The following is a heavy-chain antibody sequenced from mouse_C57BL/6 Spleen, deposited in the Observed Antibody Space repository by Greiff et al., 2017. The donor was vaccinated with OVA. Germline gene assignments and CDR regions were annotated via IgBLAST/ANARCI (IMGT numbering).Heavy chain of an antibody. CDR1: GFTFSDYG. V-gene: IGHV5-17*01. CDR2: ISSGSSTI. CDR3: ARLTTVVGDYAMDY. J-gene: IGHJ4*01. Sequence: EVMLVESGGGLVKPGGSLKLSCAASGFTFSDYGMHWVRQAPEKGLEWVAYISSGSSTIYYADTVKGRFTISRDNAKNTLFLQMTSLRSEDTAMYYCARLTTVVGDYAMDYWGQGTSVTVSS. D-gene: IGHD1-1*01.